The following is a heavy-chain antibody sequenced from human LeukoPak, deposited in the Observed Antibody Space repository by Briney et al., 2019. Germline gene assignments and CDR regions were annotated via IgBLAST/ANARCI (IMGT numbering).Heavy chain of an antibody. J-gene: IGHJ4*02. Sequence: GGSLRLSCAASGFTFSSYAMNWVRQAPGKGLEWVSGIRSSGGSTYYADSVKGRFTISRDNSKNTLYLQMNSLRAEDTAVYYCARETGSAVGSTDFDYWGQGTLVTVSS. CDR3: ARETGSAVGSTDFDY. CDR2: IRSSGGST. CDR1: GFTFSSYA. D-gene: IGHD4-17*01. V-gene: IGHV3-23*01.